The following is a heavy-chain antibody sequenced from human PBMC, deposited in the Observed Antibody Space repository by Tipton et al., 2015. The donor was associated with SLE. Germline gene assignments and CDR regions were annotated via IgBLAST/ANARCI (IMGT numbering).Heavy chain of an antibody. D-gene: IGHD1-26*01. CDR1: GYTFTGYY. CDR2: INPNSGGT. Sequence: QSGAEVKKPGASVKVSCKASGYTFTGYYMHWVRQAPGQGLEWMGWINPNSGGTNYVQKFQGRVTMTRDTSISTAYMELSRLRSDDTAVYYCARDGSNRAFDIWGQGTMVTVSS. CDR3: ARDGSNRAFDI. J-gene: IGHJ3*02. V-gene: IGHV1-2*02.